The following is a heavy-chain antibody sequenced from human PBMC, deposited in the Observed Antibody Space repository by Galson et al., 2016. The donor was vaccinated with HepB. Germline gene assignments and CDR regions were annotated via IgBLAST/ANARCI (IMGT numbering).Heavy chain of an antibody. V-gene: IGHV3-9*01. Sequence: SLRLSCAASGFTFDDYAMHWVRQTPGKGLEWVSGIGWNCAYIDYADYVKGRFTISRDNSKNTLYLQMDSVGAEDTAVYYCARDSSGWYGIFDYWGQGTLVTVSS. CDR3: ARDSSGWYGIFDY. CDR2: IGWNCAYI. D-gene: IGHD6-19*01. J-gene: IGHJ4*02. CDR1: GFTFDDYA.